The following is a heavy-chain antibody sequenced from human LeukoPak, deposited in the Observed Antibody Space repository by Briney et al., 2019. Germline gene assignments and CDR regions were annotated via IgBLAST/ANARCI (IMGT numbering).Heavy chain of an antibody. D-gene: IGHD6-19*01. Sequence: SETLSLTCAVYGGSFSGYYWSWIRQPPGKGLEWIGEINHSGSTNYNPSLKSRVTISVDTSKNQFSLKLSSVTAADTAVYYCASIRVAGTYYCYYMDVWGKGTTVTVSS. V-gene: IGHV4-34*01. CDR2: INHSGST. CDR1: GGSFSGYY. CDR3: ASIRVAGTYYCYYMDV. J-gene: IGHJ6*03.